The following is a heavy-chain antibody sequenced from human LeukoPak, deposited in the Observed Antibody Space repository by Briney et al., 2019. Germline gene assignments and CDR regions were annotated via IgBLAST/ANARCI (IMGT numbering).Heavy chain of an antibody. CDR3: ASANPILLDYYYYYYMDV. J-gene: IGHJ6*03. V-gene: IGHV3-21*01. Sequence: GGSLRLSCTASGFTFTTYSMDWVRQAPGKGLEWVSSIDNSGTYIYCADSVKGRFTISRDNSKNSLYLQMNSLRAEDTAVYYCASANPILLDYYYYYYMDVWGKGTTVTVSS. CDR1: GFTFTTYS. CDR2: IDNSGTYI. D-gene: IGHD3-3*01.